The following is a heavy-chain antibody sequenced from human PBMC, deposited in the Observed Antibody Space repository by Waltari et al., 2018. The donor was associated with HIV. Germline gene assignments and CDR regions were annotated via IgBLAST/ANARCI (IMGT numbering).Heavy chain of an antibody. D-gene: IGHD4-17*01. J-gene: IGHJ5*02. CDR3: ARDLGGLTVTTKQYISGWFDP. CDR1: GYTFTSYY. CDR2: INPSGGST. Sequence: GASVKVSCKASGYTFTSYYMHWVRQAPGQGLEWMGIINPSGGSTSYAQKFQGRVTMTRDTSTSTVYMELSSLRSEDTAVYYCARDLGGLTVTTKQYISGWFDPWGQGTLVTVSS. V-gene: IGHV1-46*01.